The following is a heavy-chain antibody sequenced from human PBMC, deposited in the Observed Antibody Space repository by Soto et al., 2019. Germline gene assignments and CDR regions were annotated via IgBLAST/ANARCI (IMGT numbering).Heavy chain of an antibody. CDR3: ANGRHSDSGGLYAEFDY. V-gene: IGHV3-30*18. J-gene: IGHJ4*02. CDR2: ISSDGSYK. CDR1: GFTFSNYG. D-gene: IGHD6-19*01. Sequence: GGSLRLSCAASGFTFSNYGMHWVRQAPGKGLEWVTAISSDGSYKYYAVSVQGRFTISRDSSLNTLYLQMNSLRPEDTALYYCANGRHSDSGGLYAEFDYWGQGTLVTVSS.